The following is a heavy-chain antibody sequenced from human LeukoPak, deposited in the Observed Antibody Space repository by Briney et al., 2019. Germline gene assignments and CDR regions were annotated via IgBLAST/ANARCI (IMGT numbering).Heavy chain of an antibody. Sequence: PGGSLRLSCAASGFTFSDYYMSWIRQAPGKGLEGVSYISSIGSTIYCAASVKGRFTISRDNAKNSLYLQMSSLRAEDTAVYYCARAYLVPAAPLDYWGQGTLVTVSS. J-gene: IGHJ4*02. CDR3: ARAYLVPAAPLDY. V-gene: IGHV3-11*01. CDR1: GFTFSDYY. D-gene: IGHD2-2*01. CDR2: ISSIGSTI.